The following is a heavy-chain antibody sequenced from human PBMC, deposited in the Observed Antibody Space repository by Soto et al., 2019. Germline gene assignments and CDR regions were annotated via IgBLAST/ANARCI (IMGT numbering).Heavy chain of an antibody. Sequence: QVQLVESGGGVVQPGRSLRLSCAASGFTFSSYAMHWVRQAPGKGLEWVAVISYDGSNKYYADSVKGRFTISRDNSKNALYLQMNSLRAADTAVYYCARGRSYYYGSGSGYWGQGTLVTVSS. D-gene: IGHD3-10*01. V-gene: IGHV3-30-3*01. CDR3: ARGRSYYYGSGSGY. CDR2: ISYDGSNK. J-gene: IGHJ4*02. CDR1: GFTFSSYA.